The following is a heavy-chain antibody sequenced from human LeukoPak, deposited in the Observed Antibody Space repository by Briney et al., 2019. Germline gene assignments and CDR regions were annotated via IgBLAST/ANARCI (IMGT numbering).Heavy chain of an antibody. CDR3: ARDPALLRNWFDP. J-gene: IGHJ5*02. CDR2: IKPKSGGT. Sequence: GASVKVSFKASGYTFTGYYMHWVGQAPGQGRDWMGLIKPKSGGTNYAQKFQGRVTMTRDTTISTAYMEQSRLRSDDTAVYYCARDPALLRNWFDPWGQGTLVTVSS. V-gene: IGHV1-2*02. D-gene: IGHD3-3*01. CDR1: GYTFTGYY.